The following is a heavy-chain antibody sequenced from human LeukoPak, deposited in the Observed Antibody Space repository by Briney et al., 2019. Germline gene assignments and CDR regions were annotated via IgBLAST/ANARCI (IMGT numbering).Heavy chain of an antibody. V-gene: IGHV3-66*01. D-gene: IGHD3-10*01. CDR1: GFTVSSIY. CDR3: AREWLLWSYAFDI. J-gene: IGHJ3*02. Sequence: GGSLRLSCAASGFTVSSIYKSWVRQAPGKGLEWVSVIYSGGSTYYADSVKGRFTISRDNSKNTLYLQMNSLRAEDTAVYYCAREWLLWSYAFDIWGQGTMVTVSS. CDR2: IYSGGST.